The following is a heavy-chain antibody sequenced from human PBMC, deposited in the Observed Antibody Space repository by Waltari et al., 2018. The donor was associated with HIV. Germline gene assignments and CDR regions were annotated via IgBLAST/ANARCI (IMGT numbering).Heavy chain of an antibody. CDR2: SDPEEGES. CDR1: GYTLSELS. CDR3: TAGEPPGGY. D-gene: IGHD1-1*01. J-gene: IGHJ4*02. V-gene: IGHV1-24*01. Sequence: QVQLVQSGAEVKKPGAAVKVSCKVSGYTLSELSMHWVRQAAGKGFEWMGGSDPEEGESIYAQKFQGRVTMTEDTSTDTAYMEVANLKLEDTAVYYCTAGEPPGGYWGQGTLVTVSS.